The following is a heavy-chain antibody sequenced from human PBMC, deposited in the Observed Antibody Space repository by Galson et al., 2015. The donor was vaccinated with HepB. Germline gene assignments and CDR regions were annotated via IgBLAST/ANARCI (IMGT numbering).Heavy chain of an antibody. CDR1: GCTFSSYA. D-gene: IGHD1-1*01. V-gene: IGHV1-69*13. CDR2: IIPIFGTA. J-gene: IGHJ6*03. Sequence: SVKVSCKASGCTFSSYAISWVRQAPGQGLEWMGGIIPIFGTANYAQKFQGRVTITADESTSTAYMELSSLRSEDTAVYYCARGVQLERLSYYYYYMDVWGKGTTVTVSS. CDR3: ARGVQLERLSYYYYYMDV.